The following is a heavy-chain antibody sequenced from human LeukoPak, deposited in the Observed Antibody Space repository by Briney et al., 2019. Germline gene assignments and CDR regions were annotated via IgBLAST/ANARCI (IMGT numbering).Heavy chain of an antibody. CDR2: ISSSGSTI. CDR3: ARVAITGYYAH. J-gene: IGHJ4*02. Sequence: PGGPLRLSCEASGFTFSAYYMSWIRQAPGKGLEWVSYISSSGSTIYYADSVKGRFTISRDNAKNSLYLQMNSLRAEDTAVYYCARVAITGYYAHWGQGTLVTVSS. CDR1: GFTFSAYY. D-gene: IGHD3-3*01. V-gene: IGHV3-11*01.